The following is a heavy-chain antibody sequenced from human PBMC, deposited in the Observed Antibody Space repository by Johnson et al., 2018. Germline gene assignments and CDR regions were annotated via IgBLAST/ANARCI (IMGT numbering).Heavy chain of an antibody. D-gene: IGHD3-10*02. CDR2: IKINAHGETT. Sequence: VQLLESGGGLVKPGGSRTLSCVASDFAFSNAWMDWVRQAPGKGLEWVGRIKINAHGETTDYAAPVKGRFTISGDDSKNTLDLQMNGLRTEDTAVNYCTAHVPFHHWGRGSLIIVSS. CDR3: TAHVPFHH. V-gene: IGHV3-15*07. J-gene: IGHJ1*01. CDR1: DFAFSNAW.